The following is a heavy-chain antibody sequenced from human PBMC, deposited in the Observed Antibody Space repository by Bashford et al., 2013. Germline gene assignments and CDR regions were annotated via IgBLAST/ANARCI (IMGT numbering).Heavy chain of an antibody. V-gene: IGHV4-38-2*01. CDR2: IYHSGST. Sequence: SETLSLTCSVSGYSISSGYYWGWIRQPPGKGLEWIGSIYHSGSTYYNPSLKSRVTISVDTSKNQFSLKLNSVTAADSAVYYCARCGTPSQPLEVDLWGQGTMVTVSS. CDR1: GYSISSGYY. CDR3: ARCGTPSQPLEVDL. D-gene: IGHD1-26*01. J-gene: IGHJ3*01.